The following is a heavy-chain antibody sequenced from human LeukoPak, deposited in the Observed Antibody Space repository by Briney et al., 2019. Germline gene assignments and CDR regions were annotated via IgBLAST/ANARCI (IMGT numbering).Heavy chain of an antibody. D-gene: IGHD3-3*01. CDR3: ARSPRNDFWSGYSDLAWFDP. V-gene: IGHV4-31*03. CDR2: IYYSGST. J-gene: IGHJ5*02. CDR1: GGSISSGDYY. Sequence: SQTLSLTCTVSGGSISSGDYYWSWIRQHPGKGLEWIGYIYYSGSTYYNPSLKSRVTISVDTSKNQFSLKLSSVTAADTAVYYCARSPRNDFWSGYSDLAWFDPRGQGTLVTVSS.